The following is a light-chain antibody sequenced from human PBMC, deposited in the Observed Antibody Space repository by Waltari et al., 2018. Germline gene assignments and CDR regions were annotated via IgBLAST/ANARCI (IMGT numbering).Light chain of an antibody. CDR3: SSFAGSSQML. J-gene: IGLJ2*01. Sequence: QSALTQPPSASGSPGQSVTISCTGTSSDVGGFDYVPWYQQHPGKVPRLTIYEFSKRPSGVPDRFSGSKSGNTASLTVSGLQVEDEADYYCSSFAGSSQMLFGGGTKLTVL. CDR1: SSDVGGFDY. CDR2: EFS. V-gene: IGLV2-8*01.